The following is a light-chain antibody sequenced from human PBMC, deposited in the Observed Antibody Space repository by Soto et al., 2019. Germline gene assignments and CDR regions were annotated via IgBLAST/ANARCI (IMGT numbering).Light chain of an antibody. CDR2: DVS. CDR1: SSDVGGYNY. V-gene: IGLV2-14*01. Sequence: QSALPQPASVSGSPGESITISCTGTSSDVGGYNYVSWYQQHPGKAPKFIIYDVSNRPSGVSNRFSGSKSGNTASLTISGLQAEDEADYYCSSYTTSNTRQIVFGTGTKVTVL. CDR3: SSYTTSNTRQIV. J-gene: IGLJ1*01.